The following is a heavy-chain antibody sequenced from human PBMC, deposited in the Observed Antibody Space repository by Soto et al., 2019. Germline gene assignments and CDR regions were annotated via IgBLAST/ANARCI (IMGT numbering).Heavy chain of an antibody. Sequence: PSQTLSLTCAISGDSVSSNSAAWNWIRQSPLRSLEWLGRTYYRSKWYNDYAVSVKSRITINPDTSKNQFSLQLNSVTPEDTAVYYCATEPTSDGYSNPYAMDVWGQGTTVTVSS. CDR2: TYYRSKWYN. D-gene: IGHD6-13*01. CDR1: GDSVSSNSAA. CDR3: ATEPTSDGYSNPYAMDV. V-gene: IGHV6-1*01. J-gene: IGHJ6*02.